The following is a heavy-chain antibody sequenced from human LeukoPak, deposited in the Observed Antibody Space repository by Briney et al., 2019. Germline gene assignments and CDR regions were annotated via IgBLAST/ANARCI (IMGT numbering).Heavy chain of an antibody. CDR1: GFTFSSYA. CDR3: ARDGYSSGWYERNY. D-gene: IGHD6-19*01. Sequence: GRSLRLSCAASGFTFSSYAMNWVRQAPGKGLEWVSYISSSSSTIYYADSVKGRFTISRDNAKNSLYLQMNSLRAEDTAVYYCARDGYSSGWYERNYWGQGTLVTVPS. V-gene: IGHV3-48*01. J-gene: IGHJ4*02. CDR2: ISSSSSTI.